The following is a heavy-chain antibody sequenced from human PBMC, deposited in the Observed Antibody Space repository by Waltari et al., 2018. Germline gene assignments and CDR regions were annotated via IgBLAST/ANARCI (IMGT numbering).Heavy chain of an antibody. J-gene: IGHJ1*01. CDR2: ISLGAYST. Sequence: SLRLSCAASGFSFSRYEMNWVRQAQGTGLEWISHISLGAYSTYYADSVKDRFTISRDDAKNSLYLHMNSLRPDDTAIYYCGKAWEDWGQGTLVTVSS. CDR1: GFSFSRYE. CDR3: GKAWED. V-gene: IGHV3-48*03. D-gene: IGHD1-26*01.